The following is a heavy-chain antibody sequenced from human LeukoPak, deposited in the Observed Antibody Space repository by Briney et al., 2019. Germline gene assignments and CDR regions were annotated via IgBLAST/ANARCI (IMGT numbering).Heavy chain of an antibody. CDR3: AKDAGPQQLVFFDS. CDR2: ISGSGGST. V-gene: IGHV3-23*01. Sequence: PGGSLRLSCAASGFTFSSYAMSWVSQAPGKGLEWVSTISGSGGSTYYADSVKGRFTISRDNSRSTLYLQMNSLRAEDTAVYYCAKDAGPQQLVFFDSWGQGTLVTVSS. J-gene: IGHJ4*02. D-gene: IGHD6-6*01. CDR1: GFTFSSYA.